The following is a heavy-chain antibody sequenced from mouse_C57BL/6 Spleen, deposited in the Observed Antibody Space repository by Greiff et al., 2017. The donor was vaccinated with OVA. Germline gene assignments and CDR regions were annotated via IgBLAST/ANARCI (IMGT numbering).Heavy chain of an antibody. D-gene: IGHD4-1*01. CDR2: ISSGGSYT. CDR1: GFTFSSYG. J-gene: IGHJ3*01. Sequence: EVQLQESGGDLVKPGGSLKLSCAASGFTFSSYGMSWVRQTPDKRLEWVATISSGGSYTYYPDSVKGRFTISRDNAKNTLYLQMSSLKSEDTAMYYCASYWDEAYWGQGTLVTVSA. V-gene: IGHV5-6*01. CDR3: ASYWDEAY.